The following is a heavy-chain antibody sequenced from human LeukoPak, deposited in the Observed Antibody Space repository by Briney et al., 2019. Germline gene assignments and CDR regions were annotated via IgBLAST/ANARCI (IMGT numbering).Heavy chain of an antibody. CDR1: GGSISSYY. V-gene: IGHV4-59*12. CDR2: IYYSRTT. J-gene: IGHJ4*02. D-gene: IGHD2-15*01. CDR3: ARGSQSLGYCSGGSCRAKIFDY. Sequence: SETLSPTCTVSGGSISSYYWSWIRQPPEKGLEWIGYIYYSRTTNYNPSLKSRVTISVDTSKNQFSLKLSSVTAADTAVYYCARGSQSLGYCSGGSCRAKIFDYWGQGTLVTVSS.